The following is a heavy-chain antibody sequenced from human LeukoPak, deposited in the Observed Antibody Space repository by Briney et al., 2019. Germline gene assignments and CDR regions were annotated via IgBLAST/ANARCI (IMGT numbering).Heavy chain of an antibody. Sequence: ASVKISCTASGYTFRGNYIHWRRQAPGQGLEWMGWIDANNGDTKSAKKYQGRVTMSTDTSISTAYMDMSSLSPDGAAVYYCARDPSSVTLYFFDYWGQGTLVTVSS. D-gene: IGHD4-11*01. V-gene: IGHV1-2*02. CDR3: ARDPSSVTLYFFDY. CDR1: GYTFRGNY. J-gene: IGHJ4*02. CDR2: IDANNGDT.